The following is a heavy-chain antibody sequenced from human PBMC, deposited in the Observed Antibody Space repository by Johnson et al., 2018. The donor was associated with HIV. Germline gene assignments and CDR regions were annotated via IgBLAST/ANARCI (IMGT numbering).Heavy chain of an antibody. CDR2: IFTAGDV. CDR1: GITVSSNY. J-gene: IGHJ3*02. D-gene: IGHD6-6*01. CDR3: ARGAIKYSSSWLGAFDI. V-gene: IGHV3-66*02. Sequence: VQLVESGGGLVQPGGSLRLSCSASGITVSSNYMRWVRQAPGQGLEWVSVIFTAGDVYYSDSVKGRFTISRDNSKNILYLQMNSLRAEDTSVYYCARGAIKYSSSWLGAFDIWGQGTMVTVSS.